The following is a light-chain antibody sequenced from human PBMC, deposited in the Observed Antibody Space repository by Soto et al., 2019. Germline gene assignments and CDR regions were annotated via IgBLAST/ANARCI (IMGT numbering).Light chain of an antibody. Sequence: LTPSPGTLSLSTGERATLSCRASQSVSSSYLAWYQQKPGQAPRLLIYGASSRATGIPDRFSGSGSGTEFTLTISRLEPEDFAVYYCQQYGSSGTFGQGTKVDIK. CDR2: GAS. J-gene: IGKJ1*01. CDR1: QSVSSSY. V-gene: IGKV3-20*01. CDR3: QQYGSSGT.